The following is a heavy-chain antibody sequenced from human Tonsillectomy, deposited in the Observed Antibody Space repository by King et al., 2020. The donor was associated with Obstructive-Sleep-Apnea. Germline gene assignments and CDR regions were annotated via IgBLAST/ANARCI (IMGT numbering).Heavy chain of an antibody. V-gene: IGHV4-39*07. D-gene: IGHD1-26*01. CDR1: GASISSRRYF. CDR3: ARESGFQSGSYLDY. CDR2: VLFCWGT. Sequence: QLQESGPGLVKPSETLSLTCTVSGASISSRRYFLGWVRQPPGKGLEWIWRVLFCWGTYPYPSLNTRVTISMDTSKNQFSLKLCSVTAADTAVYYCARESGFQSGSYLDYWGQGTLVTVSS. J-gene: IGHJ4*02.